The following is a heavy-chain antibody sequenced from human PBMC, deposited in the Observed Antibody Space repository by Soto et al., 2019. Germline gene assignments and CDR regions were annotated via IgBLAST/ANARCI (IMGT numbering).Heavy chain of an antibody. CDR1: GFTFSSYA. V-gene: IGHV3-30-3*01. J-gene: IGHJ5*02. Sequence: QVQLVESGGGVVQPGRSLRLSGAASGFTFSSYAMHWVRQAPGKGLEWVAVISYDGSNKYYADSVKGRFTISRDNSKNTLYLQMNSLRAEDTAVYYCAREGAYCGGDCYGGWFDPWGQGTLVTVSS. CDR3: AREGAYCGGDCYGGWFDP. CDR2: ISYDGSNK. D-gene: IGHD2-21*02.